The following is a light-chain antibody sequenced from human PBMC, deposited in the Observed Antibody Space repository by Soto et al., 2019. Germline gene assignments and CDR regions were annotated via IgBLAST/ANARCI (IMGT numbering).Light chain of an antibody. V-gene: IGKV1-5*03. CDR1: EDISRW. Sequence: DIQLTQSPSTLSASVGDRVTITCRASEDISRWLAWYKHKPGKAPKLLIYQASNLESGVPSRFTGSGSETEFTLTSSGLQPDVFASYCCLQYDFYPYTFGQGTKLEIK. CDR3: LQYDFYPYT. CDR2: QAS. J-gene: IGKJ2*01.